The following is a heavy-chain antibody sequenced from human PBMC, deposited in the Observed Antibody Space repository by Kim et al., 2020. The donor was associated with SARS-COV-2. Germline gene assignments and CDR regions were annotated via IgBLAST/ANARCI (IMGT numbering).Heavy chain of an antibody. V-gene: IGHV3-74*01. CDR2: T. Sequence: TTYADSGKGRFTISRDNAKNTLYLQLNSLSAGDTAVYFCARADAAAALDVWGQGTTVIVSS. CDR3: ARADAAAALDV. J-gene: IGHJ6*02. D-gene: IGHD6-13*01.